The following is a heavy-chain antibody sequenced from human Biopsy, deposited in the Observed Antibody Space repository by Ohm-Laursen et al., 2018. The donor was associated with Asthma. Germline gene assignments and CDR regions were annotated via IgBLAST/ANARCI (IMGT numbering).Heavy chain of an antibody. CDR3: ARASVAASSNWFDP. CDR2: IHYSGST. J-gene: IGHJ5*02. Sequence: PSETLSLTCTVSGASIKTDDHYWSWLRQPPGKGLEWFGFIHYSGSTSYKPSLKGGVTISVDTSKNQFFLKLSSVTAADTAVYYCARASVAASSNWFDPWGQGTLVTVSS. V-gene: IGHV4-30-4*01. CDR1: GASIKTDDHY. D-gene: IGHD6-19*01.